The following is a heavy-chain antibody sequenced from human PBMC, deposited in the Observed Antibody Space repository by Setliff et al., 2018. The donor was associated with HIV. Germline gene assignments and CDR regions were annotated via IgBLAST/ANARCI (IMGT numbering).Heavy chain of an antibody. Sequence: SETLSLTCAVSGGSISSGGYSWNWIRQSPEKGLEWLGNIHYSGTSNYNSSLKSRIVISLDTSKKQFSLHFYSVTAADTAVYYCARSRIRGYYDTSPAMAFDIWGQGTMVTVSS. D-gene: IGHD3-22*01. CDR1: GGSISSGGYS. V-gene: IGHV4-61*08. CDR2: IHYSGTS. CDR3: ARSRIRGYYDTSPAMAFDI. J-gene: IGHJ3*02.